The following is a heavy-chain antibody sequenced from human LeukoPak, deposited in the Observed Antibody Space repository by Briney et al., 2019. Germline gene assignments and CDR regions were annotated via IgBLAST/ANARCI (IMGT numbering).Heavy chain of an antibody. CDR1: GYTFNSYY. V-gene: IGHV1-46*02. J-gene: IGHJ4*02. Sequence: ASVKVPCKACGYTFNSYYMQWVRQAPRQAFEWIGMISPTGGNTNYAPNFQGRVTMTRDTSTTTVYMELSSLRSEDTAVYYCARLYGRYSGTYQDYWGQGTLVTVSS. CDR3: ARLYGRYSGTYQDY. D-gene: IGHD1-26*01. CDR2: ISPTGGNT.